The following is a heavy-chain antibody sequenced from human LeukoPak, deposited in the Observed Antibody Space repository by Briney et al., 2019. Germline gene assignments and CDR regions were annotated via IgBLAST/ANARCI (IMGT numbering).Heavy chain of an antibody. CDR2: INHSGST. D-gene: IGHD6-13*01. Sequence: SETLSLTCVVYGGSFSGYYWSWIRQPPGKGLEWIGEINHSGSTNCNPSLKSRVTISVDTSKNQFSLKLSSVTAADTAVYYCARGRIPSRYSSSWYGYWGQGTLVTVSS. CDR3: ARGRIPSRYSSSWYGY. V-gene: IGHV4-34*01. J-gene: IGHJ4*02. CDR1: GGSFSGYY.